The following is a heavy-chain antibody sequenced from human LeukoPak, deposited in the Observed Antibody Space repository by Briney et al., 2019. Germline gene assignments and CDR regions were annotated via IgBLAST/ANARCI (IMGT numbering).Heavy chain of an antibody. CDR3: AREPPPDIQIGSSGNRKFFDY. D-gene: IGHD1-14*01. Sequence: GGSLRLSCAASGFTFSSYAISWVRQAPGKGLEWVSTITSSGGTMFYAASVKGRFTISRDNSKNTLYLQMNSLRVEDTAVYDCAREPPPDIQIGSSGNRKFFDYWGQGTLVTVSS. CDR1: GFTFSSYA. CDR2: ITSSGGTM. V-gene: IGHV3-23*01. J-gene: IGHJ4*02.